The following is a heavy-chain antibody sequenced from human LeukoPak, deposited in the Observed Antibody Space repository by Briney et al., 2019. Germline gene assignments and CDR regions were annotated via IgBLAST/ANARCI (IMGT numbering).Heavy chain of an antibody. J-gene: IGHJ6*03. CDR3: ARAYGSSSWFQYYYYYYMDV. V-gene: IGHV7-4-1*02. CDR2: INTNTGNP. CDR1: EYTFTSYY. Sequence: ASVKVSCKASEYTFTSYYTHWVRQAPGQGLEWMGWINTNTGNPTYAQGFTGRFVFSLDTSVSTAYLQISSLKAEDTAVYYCARAYGSSSWFQYYYYYYMDVWGKGTTVTVSS. D-gene: IGHD6-13*01.